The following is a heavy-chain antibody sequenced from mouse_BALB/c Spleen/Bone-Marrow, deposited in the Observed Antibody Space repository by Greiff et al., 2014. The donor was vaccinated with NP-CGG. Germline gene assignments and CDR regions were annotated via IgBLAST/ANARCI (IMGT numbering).Heavy chain of an antibody. CDR1: GYTFTSYV. V-gene: IGHV1-14*01. CDR2: INPYNDGT. Sequence: EVQLVESGPELVKPGASVKMSCKASGYTFTSYVMHWVKQKPGQGLEWIGYINPYNDGTKYNEKFKGKATLTSDKSSSTAYMELSSLTSEDSAVYYCARKAWYYAMDYWGQGTSVTVSS. J-gene: IGHJ4*01. CDR3: ARKAWYYAMDY.